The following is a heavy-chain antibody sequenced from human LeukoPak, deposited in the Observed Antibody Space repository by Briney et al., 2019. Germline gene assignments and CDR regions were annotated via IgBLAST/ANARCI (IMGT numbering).Heavy chain of an antibody. J-gene: IGHJ5*02. D-gene: IGHD3-3*01. CDR2: IIPILGIA. CDR1: GGTFSSYT. Sequence: ASVKVSCKASGGTFSSYTISWVRQAPGQGLEWMGRIIPILGIANYAQKFQGRVTITADKSTSTAYMEPSSLRSEDTAVYYCASAPPLEWLSWFDPWGQGTLVTVSS. CDR3: ASAPPLEWLSWFDP. V-gene: IGHV1-69*02.